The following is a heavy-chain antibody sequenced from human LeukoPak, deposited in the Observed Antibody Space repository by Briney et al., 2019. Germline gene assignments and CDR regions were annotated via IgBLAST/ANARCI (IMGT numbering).Heavy chain of an antibody. CDR1: GFTFSSYA. CDR2: ISHDGSNK. J-gene: IGHJ4*02. Sequence: GGSLRLSCVVSGFTFSSYAMTWVRQAPGKGLEWVAVISHDGSNKYYADSVKGRFNISRDNSKNTLYLQMNSLRAEDTAVYYCAKVQSIVVVPVAIALDYWGQGTLVTVSS. CDR3: AKVQSIVVVPVAIALDY. D-gene: IGHD2-2*02. V-gene: IGHV3-30*18.